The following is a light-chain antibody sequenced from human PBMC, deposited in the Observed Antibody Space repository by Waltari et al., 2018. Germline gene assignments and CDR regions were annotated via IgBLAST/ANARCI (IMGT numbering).Light chain of an antibody. CDR3: SSFADTNPFV. V-gene: IGLV2-8*01. J-gene: IGLJ1*01. CDR1: SSDVGRYNY. Sequence: QSALTQPPSASGSPGQSVTISCTGTSSDVGRYNYVSWYQQHPGKAPKRIIYEVTKRPSGVPDRFSGSKSGNTASLTVSGLQAEDEADYYCSSFADTNPFVFGTGTKVTVL. CDR2: EVT.